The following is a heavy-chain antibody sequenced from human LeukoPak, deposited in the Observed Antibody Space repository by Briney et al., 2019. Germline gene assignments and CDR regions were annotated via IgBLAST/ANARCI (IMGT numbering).Heavy chain of an antibody. CDR1: GGSVSSDSHY. CDR3: ARVGRYGGLTEFDY. Sequence: SETLSLTCTVSGGSVSSDSHYWSWIRQPPGKGLEWIGYAYYSGSTKYNPSLKSRVTISGDTSKNQFSLKLSSVTAADTAVYYCARVGRYGGLTEFDYWGQGTLVTVSS. J-gene: IGHJ4*02. CDR2: AYYSGST. V-gene: IGHV4-61*01. D-gene: IGHD3-10*01.